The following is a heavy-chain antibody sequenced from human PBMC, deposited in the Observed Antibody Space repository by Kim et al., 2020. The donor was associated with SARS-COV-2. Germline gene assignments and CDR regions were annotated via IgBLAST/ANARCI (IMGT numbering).Heavy chain of an antibody. D-gene: IGHD1-26*01. CDR3: ARSLGLSAFDY. J-gene: IGHJ4*02. Sequence: NDYAVSVKSRITIHPDTSKNQFSLQLNSVTPEDTAVYYCARSLGLSAFDYWGQGTLVTVSS. V-gene: IGHV6-1*01. CDR2: N.